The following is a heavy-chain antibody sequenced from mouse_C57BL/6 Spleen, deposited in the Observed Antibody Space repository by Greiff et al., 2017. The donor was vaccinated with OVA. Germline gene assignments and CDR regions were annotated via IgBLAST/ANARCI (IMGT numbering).Heavy chain of an antibody. CDR3: ASDDYYAMDY. V-gene: IGHV1-72*01. J-gene: IGHJ4*01. CDR2: IDPNSGGT. Sequence: QVQLQQPGAELVKPGASVKLSCKASGYTFTSYWMHWVKQRPGRGLECIGRIDPNSGGTKYNEKFKSKATLTVDKPSSTAYMQLSSLTSEDSAVYYCASDDYYAMDYWGQGTSVTVSS. CDR1: GYTFTSYW.